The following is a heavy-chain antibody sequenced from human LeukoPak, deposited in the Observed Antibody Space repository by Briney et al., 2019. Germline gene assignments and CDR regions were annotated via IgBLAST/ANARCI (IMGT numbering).Heavy chain of an antibody. CDR2: ISNNGGYT. J-gene: IGHJ4*02. D-gene: IGHD2-15*01. V-gene: IGHV3-23*01. Sequence: GGSLRLSCAASGFTFSTSAISWVRQAPGKGLEWVSAISNNGGYTYYADSVQGRFTISRDNSKSTLCLQMNSLRAEDTAVYYCAKQLGYCSDGSCYFPYWGQGTLVTVSS. CDR1: GFTFSTSA. CDR3: AKQLGYCSDGSCYFPY.